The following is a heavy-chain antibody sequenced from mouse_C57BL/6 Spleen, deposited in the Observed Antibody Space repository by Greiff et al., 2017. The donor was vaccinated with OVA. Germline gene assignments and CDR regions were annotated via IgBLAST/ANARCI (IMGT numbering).Heavy chain of an antibody. Sequence: DVMLVESEGGLVQPGSSMKLSCTASGFTFSDYYMAWVRQVPEKGLEWVANINYDGSSTYYLDSLKSRFIISRDNAKNILYLQMSSLKCEDTATYNCARERGYGSSHYYAMDYWGQGTSVTVSS. D-gene: IGHD1-1*01. V-gene: IGHV5-16*01. CDR3: ARERGYGSSHYYAMDY. CDR2: INYDGSST. J-gene: IGHJ4*01. CDR1: GFTFSDYY.